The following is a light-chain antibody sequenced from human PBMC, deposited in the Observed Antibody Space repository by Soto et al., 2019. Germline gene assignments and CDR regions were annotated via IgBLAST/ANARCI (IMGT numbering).Light chain of an antibody. CDR1: SGDVGAYKF. Sequence: ALTQPASVSGSPGQSITISCTGTSGDVGAYKFVSWYQQHPGKAPKLMIYDVSDRPSGVSNRFSGSKSCNTASLTISGLQAEDEADYYCSSYTTSSTVVFGGGTKVTVL. CDR2: DVS. J-gene: IGLJ2*01. V-gene: IGLV2-14*03. CDR3: SSYTTSSTVV.